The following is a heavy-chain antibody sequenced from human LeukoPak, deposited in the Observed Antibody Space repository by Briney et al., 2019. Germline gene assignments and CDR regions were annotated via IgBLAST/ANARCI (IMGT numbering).Heavy chain of an antibody. CDR2: ITSTFII. J-gene: IGHJ4*02. CDR3: AGGFRYSLDF. Sequence: GGSLRLSGASSGFVFNATMMTWVRQAPGKGLEWISYITSTFIIHYADSVKGRFTISRDNAKNSLYLQMNLLRDEHMDVYYYAGGFRYSLDFWGQGTLVTISS. D-gene: IGHD5-18*01. V-gene: IGHV3-48*02. CDR1: GFVFNATM.